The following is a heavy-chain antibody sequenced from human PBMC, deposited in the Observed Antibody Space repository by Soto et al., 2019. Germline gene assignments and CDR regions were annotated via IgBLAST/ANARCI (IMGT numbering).Heavy chain of an antibody. CDR2: LIVILGST. V-gene: IGHV1-69*01. Sequence: QVQLVQSGAEVKKPGSSVKVSCKSSGGTFSSFAFSWVRQAPGEGLEWMGGLIVILGSTNYAQKFEGRVTCTADEGSSTAYMEVSGLRSEETAVYFCASGYYDSSGYSIDYWGQGTQVTVST. J-gene: IGHJ4*02. CDR1: GGTFSSFA. CDR3: ASGYYDSSGYSIDY. D-gene: IGHD3-22*01.